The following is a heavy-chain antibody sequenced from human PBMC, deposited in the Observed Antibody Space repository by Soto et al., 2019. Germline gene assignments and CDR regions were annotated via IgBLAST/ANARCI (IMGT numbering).Heavy chain of an antibody. CDR1: GGSISSSNW. Sequence: SETLSLTCAVSGGSISSSNWWSWVRQPPGKGLEWIGEIYHSGSTNYNPSLKSRVTISVDKSKNQFSLKLSSVTAADTAVYYCARATTYYDILTGYFYYYYGMDVWGQGTTVTVSS. D-gene: IGHD3-9*01. J-gene: IGHJ6*02. V-gene: IGHV4-4*02. CDR2: IYHSGST. CDR3: ARATTYYDILTGYFYYYYGMDV.